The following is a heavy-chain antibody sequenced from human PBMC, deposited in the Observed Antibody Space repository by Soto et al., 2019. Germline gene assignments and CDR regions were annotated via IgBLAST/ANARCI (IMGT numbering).Heavy chain of an antibody. CDR3: ARYCSSTSCPRDDAFDI. CDR2: IYYSGST. J-gene: IGHJ3*02. CDR1: GGSISSSIYY. D-gene: IGHD2-2*01. Sequence: QLQLQESGPGLVKPSETLSLTCAVSGGSISSSIYYWGWIRQPPGKGLEWIGSIYYSGSTYYNPSLKSRVTISVDTSQNQFSLKLSSVTAADTALYYCARYCSSTSCPRDDAFDIWGQGTMVTVSS. V-gene: IGHV4-39*01.